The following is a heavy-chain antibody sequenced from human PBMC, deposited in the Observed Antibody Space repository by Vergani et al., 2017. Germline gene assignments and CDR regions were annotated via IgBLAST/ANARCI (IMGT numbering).Heavy chain of an antibody. CDR3: ARGQYFDWVNWFDP. CDR1: GYTFTSYD. Sequence: QVQLVQSGAEVKTPGASVKVSCKASGYTFTSYDINWVRQATGQGLEWMGWMNPNSGNTGYAQKFQGRVTITRNTSISTAYMELSSLRSEDTAVYYCARGQYFDWVNWFDPWGQGTLVTVSS. D-gene: IGHD3-9*01. V-gene: IGHV1-8*03. J-gene: IGHJ5*02. CDR2: MNPNSGNT.